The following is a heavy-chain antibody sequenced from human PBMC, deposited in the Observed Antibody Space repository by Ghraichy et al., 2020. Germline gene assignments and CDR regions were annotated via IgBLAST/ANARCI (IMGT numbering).Heavy chain of an antibody. CDR3: ARGPSQYYYDSSGYSYYYYYYGMDV. CDR1: GGSFSGYY. J-gene: IGHJ6*02. V-gene: IGHV4-34*01. CDR2: INHSGST. D-gene: IGHD3-22*01. Sequence: SETLSLTCAVYGGSFSGYYWSWIRQPPGKGLEWIGEINHSGSTNYNPSLKSRVTISVDTSKNQFSLKLSSVTAADTAVYYCARGPSQYYYDSSGYSYYYYYYGMDVWGQGTTVTVSS.